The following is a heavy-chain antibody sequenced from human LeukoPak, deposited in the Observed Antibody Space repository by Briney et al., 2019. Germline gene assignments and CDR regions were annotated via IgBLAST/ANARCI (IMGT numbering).Heavy chain of an antibody. CDR3: ARVSYYYDSSGYYLDAFDI. CDR1: GFTFSSYG. Sequence: GGSLRLSCAASGFTFSSYGMHWVRQAPGKGLEWVAFIRYDGSNKYYADSVKGRFTISRDNAKNSLYLQMNSLRAEDTALYYCARVSYYYDSSGYYLDAFDIWGQGTMVTVSS. CDR2: IRYDGSNK. J-gene: IGHJ3*02. V-gene: IGHV3-30*02. D-gene: IGHD3-22*01.